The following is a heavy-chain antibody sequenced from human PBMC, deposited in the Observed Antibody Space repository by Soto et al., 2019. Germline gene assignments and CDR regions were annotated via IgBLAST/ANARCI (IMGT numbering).Heavy chain of an antibody. J-gene: IGHJ4*02. V-gene: IGHV1-2*02. CDR1: GYTFTGYY. CDR3: ARDDSSGWYYSY. CDR2: INPNSGGT. Sequence: ASVKVSCKASGYTFTGYYMHWVRQAPGQGLEWMGWINPNSGGTNYAQKFQGRVTMTRDTSISTAYMELSRLRSDDTAVYYCARDDSSGWYYSYWGQGTLVTAPQ. D-gene: IGHD6-19*01.